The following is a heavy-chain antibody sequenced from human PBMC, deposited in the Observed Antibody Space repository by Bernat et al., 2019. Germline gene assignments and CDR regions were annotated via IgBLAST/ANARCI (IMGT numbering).Heavy chain of an antibody. J-gene: IGHJ4*02. CDR2: FDPEDGET. D-gene: IGHD1-26*01. V-gene: IGHV1-24*01. Sequence: QVQLVQSGAEVKKPGASVKVSCKVSGYTLTELSMHWVRQAPGKGLEWMGGFDPEDGETIYAQKFQGRVTVTENTSTDTAYMELGGLSSEDPAVYYCAPGGGVGATVYYFDYWGQGTLVTVSS. CDR3: APGGGVGATVYYFDY. CDR1: GYTLTELS.